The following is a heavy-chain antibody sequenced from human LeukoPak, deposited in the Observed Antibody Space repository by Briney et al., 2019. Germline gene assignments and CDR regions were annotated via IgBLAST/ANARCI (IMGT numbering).Heavy chain of an antibody. D-gene: IGHD6-19*01. Sequence: GGSLRLSCAASGFTFSSYAMHWVRQAPGKGLEWVAVISYDGSNKYYADSVKGRFTISRDNSKNTLYLQMNSLRPEDTAVYYCAKDIYIRGWEIYYLDSWGQGALVTVSS. CDR1: GFTFSSYA. CDR2: ISYDGSNK. CDR3: AKDIYIRGWEIYYLDS. V-gene: IGHV3-30-3*02. J-gene: IGHJ4*02.